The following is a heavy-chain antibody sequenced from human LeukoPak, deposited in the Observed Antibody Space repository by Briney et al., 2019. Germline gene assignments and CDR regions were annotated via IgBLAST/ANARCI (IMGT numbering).Heavy chain of an antibody. Sequence: GGSLRLSCAASRFTFSSYAMSWVRQAPGKGLEWVSAISGSGGSTYYADSVKGRFTISRDNSKNTLYLQMNSLRAEDTAVYYCAKDLVVVVAGYYYMDVWGKGTTVTVSS. CDR3: AKDLVVVVAGYYYMDV. CDR2: ISGSGGST. J-gene: IGHJ6*03. D-gene: IGHD2-15*01. CDR1: RFTFSSYA. V-gene: IGHV3-23*01.